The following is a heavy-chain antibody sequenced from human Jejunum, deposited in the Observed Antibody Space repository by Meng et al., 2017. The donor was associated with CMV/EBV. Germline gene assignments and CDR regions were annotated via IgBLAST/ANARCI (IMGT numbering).Heavy chain of an antibody. D-gene: IGHD3/OR15-3a*01. CDR1: GITFSNDW. CDR3: VRGGGGSYYGFR. CDR2: IKSDGSGT. J-gene: IGHJ4*02. Sequence: SGITFSNDWMHWVRQGPGKGRVWVSRIKSDGSGTTYADSVKGRFTVSRDNAKNTLYMQMDSLRAEDTAVYYCVRGGGGSYYGFRWGRGTLVTVSS. V-gene: IGHV3-74*01.